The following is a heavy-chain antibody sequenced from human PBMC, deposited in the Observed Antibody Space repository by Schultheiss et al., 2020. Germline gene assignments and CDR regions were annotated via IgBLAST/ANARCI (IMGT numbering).Heavy chain of an antibody. D-gene: IGHD1-14*01. Sequence: GESLKISCAASGFTFSSYAMHWVRQAPGKGLEWVAVISYDGSNKYYADSVKGRFTISRDNSKNTLYLQMNSLRAEDTAVYYCARDRNTDYWGQGTLVTVSS. CDR1: GFTFSSYA. CDR3: ARDRNTDY. J-gene: IGHJ4*02. CDR2: ISYDGSNK. V-gene: IGHV3-30*01.